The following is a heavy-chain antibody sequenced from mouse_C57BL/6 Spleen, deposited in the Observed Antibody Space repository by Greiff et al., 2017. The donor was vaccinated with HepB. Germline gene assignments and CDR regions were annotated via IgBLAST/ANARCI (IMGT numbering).Heavy chain of an antibody. Sequence: EVMLVESGEGLVKPGGSLKLSCAASGFTFSSYAMSWVRQTPEKRLEWVAYISSGGDYIYYADTVKGRFTISRDNARNTLYLQMSSLKSEDTAMYYCTREGVGRRYFDVWGTGTTVTVSS. J-gene: IGHJ1*03. V-gene: IGHV5-9-1*02. CDR2: ISSGGDYI. D-gene: IGHD4-1*01. CDR1: GFTFSSYA. CDR3: TREGVGRRYFDV.